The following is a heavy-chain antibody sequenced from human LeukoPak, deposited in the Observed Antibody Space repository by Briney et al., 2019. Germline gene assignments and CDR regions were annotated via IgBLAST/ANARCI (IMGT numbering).Heavy chain of an antibody. D-gene: IGHD5-18*01. J-gene: IGHJ6*03. V-gene: IGHV1-69*05. CDR1: GGTFSSYA. CDR2: IIPIFGTA. Sequence: ASVKVSCKASGGTFSSYAISWVRQAPGQGLEWMGGIIPIFGTANYAQKFQGRVTITTDESTSTAYMELSSLRSEDTAVYYCARGGYSYGSLGYYYMDVWGKGTTVTVSS. CDR3: ARGGYSYGSLGYYYMDV.